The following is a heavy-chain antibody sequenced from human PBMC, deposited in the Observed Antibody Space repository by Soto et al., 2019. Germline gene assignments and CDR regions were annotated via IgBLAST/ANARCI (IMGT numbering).Heavy chain of an antibody. CDR1: GFTFSGST. D-gene: IGHD2-2*01. J-gene: IGHJ4*02. CDR2: IGNKASRYAT. V-gene: IGHV3-73*01. CDR3: TSVSVPAARDFDY. Sequence: EVQLVESGGGLVQPGGSLKLSCAASGFTFSGSTMHWVRQASGKGLEWVGRIGNKASRYATIYTESVKGRFTISRDDSKNTAYLQMNSLKNEDTAVYYCTSVSVPAARDFDYWGQGTLVTVAS.